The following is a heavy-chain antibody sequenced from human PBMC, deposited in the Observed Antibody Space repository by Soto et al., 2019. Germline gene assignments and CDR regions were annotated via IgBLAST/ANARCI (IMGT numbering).Heavy chain of an antibody. J-gene: IGHJ4*02. CDR3: AKNRSRVTTSWHFDY. CDR1: GFTFSGYA. V-gene: IGHV3-23*01. CDR2: IHGGGNSA. D-gene: IGHD2-21*02. Sequence: EVQLLESGGDLVQPGRSLRLSCAASGFTFSGYAMSWVRQAPGKGLEWVSVIHGGGNSAYYADSVKGRFTISRDNSKNTLYLQMSRLRGEDTAVYYCAKNRSRVTTSWHFDYWGQGTLVTVSS.